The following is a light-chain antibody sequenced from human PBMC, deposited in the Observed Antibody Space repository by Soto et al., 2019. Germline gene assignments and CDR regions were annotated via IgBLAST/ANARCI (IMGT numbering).Light chain of an antibody. V-gene: IGKV3-11*01. CDR3: QQRSNWPPVFT. J-gene: IGKJ3*01. CDR1: QSVSGY. CDR2: DAS. Sequence: EIVLTQSPATLSLSPGERATLSCRASQSVSGYLVWYQQKPGQAPRLLIYDASKRATGIPARFSGSGSGTDFTLTISSLEPEDFVVYYCQQRSNWPPVFTFGPGTKVDIK.